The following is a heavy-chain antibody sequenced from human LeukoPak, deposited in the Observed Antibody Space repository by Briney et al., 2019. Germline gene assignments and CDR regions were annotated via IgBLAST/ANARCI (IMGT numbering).Heavy chain of an antibody. Sequence: PSETLSLTCTGSGGSISSYYWRWIRQPPGKELEWMEYIYYSGSTNYNPSLKSRVTISVDMSKNQFSLKLSSVTAADTAVYYCARARNDSSGYYDRYYFDNWGQGILVTVSS. CDR2: IYYSGST. V-gene: IGHV4-59*12. J-gene: IGHJ4*02. CDR3: ARARNDSSGYYDRYYFDN. D-gene: IGHD3-22*01. CDR1: GGSISSYY.